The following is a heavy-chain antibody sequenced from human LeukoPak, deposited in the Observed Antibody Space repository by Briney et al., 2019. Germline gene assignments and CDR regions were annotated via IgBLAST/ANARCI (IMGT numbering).Heavy chain of an antibody. CDR1: GFTFSSYS. V-gene: IGHV3-21*01. D-gene: IGHD5-24*01. Sequence: GGSLRLSCAASGFTFSSYSMNWVRQAPGKGLEWVSSISSSSSYIYYADSVKGRFTISRDNAKNSLYLQMNSLRDEDTAVYYCARGRRDGYNLEYFDNWGQGTLVTVSS. CDR3: ARGRRDGYNLEYFDN. CDR2: ISSSSSYI. J-gene: IGHJ4*02.